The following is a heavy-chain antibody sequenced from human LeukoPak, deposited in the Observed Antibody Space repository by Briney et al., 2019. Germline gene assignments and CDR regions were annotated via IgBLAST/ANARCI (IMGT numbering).Heavy chain of an antibody. CDR1: GFTFDDYA. CDR3: AKDMGPSATHRDGYNSLDY. D-gene: IGHD5-24*01. V-gene: IGHV3-9*01. CDR2: ISWNSGSI. Sequence: GGSLRLSFAASGFTFDDYAMHWVRQAPGKGLEWVSGISWNSGSIGYADSVKGRFTISRDNAKNSLYLQMNSLRAEDTALYYCAKDMGPSATHRDGYNSLDYWGQGTLVTVSS. J-gene: IGHJ4*02.